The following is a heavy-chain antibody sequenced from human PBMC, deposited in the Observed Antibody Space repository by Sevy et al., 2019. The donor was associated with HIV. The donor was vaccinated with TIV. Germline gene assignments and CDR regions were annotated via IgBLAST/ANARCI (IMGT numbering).Heavy chain of an antibody. CDR2: ISHDGVNE. Sequence: GGSLRLSCAASGFTFSSYGMHWVRQAPGKGLEWVAVISHDGVNEYCADSVKGGFTISRDNSKNTLYLQMNTLRAEDTAVYYCAKGGDSGSWGGGAFAIWGQGTMVTVSS. D-gene: IGHD6-13*01. J-gene: IGHJ3*02. V-gene: IGHV3-30*18. CDR3: AKGGDSGSWGGGAFAI. CDR1: GFTFSSYG.